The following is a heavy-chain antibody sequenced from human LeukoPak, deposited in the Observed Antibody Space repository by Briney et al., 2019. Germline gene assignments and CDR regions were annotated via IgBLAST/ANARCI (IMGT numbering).Heavy chain of an antibody. CDR2: MNLNSGNT. CDR3: ARARLVLNSGYYMDV. CDR1: GYTFTSYD. J-gene: IGHJ6*03. Sequence: GASVKVSCKASGYTFTSYDINWVRQATGQGLEWTGWMNLNSGNTGYAQKFQGRVTMTRNTSISTAYMELSSLRSEDTAVYYCARARLVLNSGYYMDVWGKGTTVTVSS. D-gene: IGHD6-19*01. V-gene: IGHV1-8*01.